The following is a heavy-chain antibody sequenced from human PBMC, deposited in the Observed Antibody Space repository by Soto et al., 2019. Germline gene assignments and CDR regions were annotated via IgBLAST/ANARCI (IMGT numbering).Heavy chain of an antibody. CDR1: GYSFTSYW. D-gene: IGHD3-3*01. Sequence: PGESLKISCKGSGYSFTSYWIGWVRQMPGKGLEWMGIIYPGDSDTRYSPSFQGQVTISADKSISTAYLQWSSLKASDTAMYYCAIRSEPRFLEWLDYFDYWGQGTLVTVSS. J-gene: IGHJ4*02. CDR3: AIRSEPRFLEWLDYFDY. CDR2: IYPGDSDT. V-gene: IGHV5-51*01.